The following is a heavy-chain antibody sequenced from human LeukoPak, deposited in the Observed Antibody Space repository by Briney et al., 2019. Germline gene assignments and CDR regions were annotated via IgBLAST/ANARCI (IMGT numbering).Heavy chain of an antibody. CDR2: INWNGGST. D-gene: IGHD3-10*02. CDR1: GFTFDDYG. Sequence: GGSLRLSCAASGFTFDDYGMSWVRQPPGEGLEWVAGINWNGGSTGHADSVRGRFTISRDNAKNSLYLQMNSLRAEDTAVYYCAELGITMIGGVWGKGTTVTISS. CDR3: AELGITMIGGV. J-gene: IGHJ6*04. V-gene: IGHV3-20*04.